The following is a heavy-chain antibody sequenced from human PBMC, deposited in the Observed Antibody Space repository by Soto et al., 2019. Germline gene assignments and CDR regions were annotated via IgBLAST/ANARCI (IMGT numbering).Heavy chain of an antibody. CDR1: GFTFTSNW. J-gene: IGHJ4*02. V-gene: IGHV3-74*01. Sequence: EVQLVESGGGLVQPGGSLRLSCAASGFTFTSNWMYWVRQAPGKGLVWVSLINSDGSNTNYADSVKGRFTISRDNAKKTLYLQMDCLRAEDTAVYYCASADIVATIHWGQGTLVTVSS. CDR2: INSDGSNT. CDR3: ASADIVATIH. D-gene: IGHD5-12*01.